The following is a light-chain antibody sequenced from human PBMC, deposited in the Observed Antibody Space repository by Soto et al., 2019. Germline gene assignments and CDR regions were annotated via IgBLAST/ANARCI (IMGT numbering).Light chain of an antibody. CDR3: MQDLETPFT. V-gene: IGKV2-28*01. J-gene: IGKJ3*01. CDR2: FGS. Sequence: DVVMSQSPLSLPVTPGESASISCRSRQSLLHVNGYNYLDWYLQKPGQSPQLLIYFGSIRASGVPDRFSGSGSGTDFTLKISRVEAEDVGVYYCMQDLETPFTFGPGTTVDIK. CDR1: QSLLHVNGYNY.